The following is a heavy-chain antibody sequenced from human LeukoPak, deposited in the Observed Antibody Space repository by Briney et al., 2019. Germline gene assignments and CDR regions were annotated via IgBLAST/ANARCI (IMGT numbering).Heavy chain of an antibody. V-gene: IGHV1-58*02. J-gene: IGHJ4*02. CDR3: ARGNICTNGVCYTGVRY. CDR2: IVVGSGNT. D-gene: IGHD2-8*01. Sequence: GTSVKVSCKASGFTFTSSAMQWVRQARGQRLEWIGWIVVGSGNTNYAQKFQERVTITRDMSTSTAYMELSSLRSEDTAVYYCARGNICTNGVCYTGVRYWGQGTLVTVPS. CDR1: GFTFTSSA.